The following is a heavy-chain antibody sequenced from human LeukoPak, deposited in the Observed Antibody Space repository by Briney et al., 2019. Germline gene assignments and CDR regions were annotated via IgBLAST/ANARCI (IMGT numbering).Heavy chain of an antibody. CDR3: ARQIAVAGYYYFDH. CDR1: GYTFTSHD. V-gene: IGHV1-8*01. J-gene: IGHJ4*02. Sequence: ASVKVSCKASGYTFTSHDINWVRQATGQGLEWMGWMNPNSGNTGYAQKFQGRVTMTRNTSISTAYMELSSLRSEDTAVYYCARQIAVAGYYYFDHWGQGTLVTVSS. CDR2: MNPNSGNT. D-gene: IGHD6-19*01.